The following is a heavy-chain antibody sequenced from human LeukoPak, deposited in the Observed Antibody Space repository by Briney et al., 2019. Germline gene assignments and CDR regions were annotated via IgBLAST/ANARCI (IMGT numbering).Heavy chain of an antibody. CDR3: ARFDWEYITMTLDV. V-gene: IGHV1-8*03. Sequence: ASVKVSCKASGYTFTSYDINWVRQATGQGLEWMGWMNPNSGNTGYAQKFQGRVTITRNTSISTAYMELSSLRSEDTAVYYCARFDWEYITMTLDVWGKGTTVTVSS. J-gene: IGHJ6*04. D-gene: IGHD3-22*01. CDR2: MNPNSGNT. CDR1: GYTFTSYD.